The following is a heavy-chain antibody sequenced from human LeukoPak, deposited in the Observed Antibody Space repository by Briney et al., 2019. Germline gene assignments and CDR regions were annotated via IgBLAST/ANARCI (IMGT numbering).Heavy chain of an antibody. J-gene: IGHJ4*02. CDR3: AREGGYPHFQNDY. D-gene: IGHD5-12*01. Sequence: SETLSLTCTVSGGSISSSSYYWGWIRQPPGKGLEWIGSIYYSGSTYYNPSLKSRVTISVDTSKNQFSLKLSSVTAADTAVYYCAREGGYPHFQNDYWGQGTLVTVSS. V-gene: IGHV4-39*02. CDR1: GGSISSSSYY. CDR2: IYYSGST.